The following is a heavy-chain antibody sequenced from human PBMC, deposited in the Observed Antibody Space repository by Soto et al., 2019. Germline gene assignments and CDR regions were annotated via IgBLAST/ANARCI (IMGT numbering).Heavy chain of an antibody. CDR2: IIPVFGTP. CDR3: ASGRDGYFYFDH. V-gene: IGHV1-69*01. D-gene: IGHD3-22*01. CDR1: GGTFSNFA. Sequence: SVQVSCTASGGTFSNFAISWVRQAPGQGLEWMGGIIPVFGTPNYSQKFQDRSTITADEPASTAYMELSNLGSKDTAVYYCASGRDGYFYFDHWGQGPLVTVAS. J-gene: IGHJ4*02.